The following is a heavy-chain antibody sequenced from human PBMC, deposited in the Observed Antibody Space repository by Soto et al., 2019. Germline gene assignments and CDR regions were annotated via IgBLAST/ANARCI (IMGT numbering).Heavy chain of an antibody. CDR1: GFTFSSYG. CDR2: ISYDGSNK. Sequence: GGSLRLSCAASGFTFSSYGMHWVRQAPGKGLEWVAVISYDGSNKYYADSVKGRFTISRDNSKNTLYLQMNSLRAEDTAVYYCAKDLVGAAGTGLGYFDLWGRGTLVTVSS. CDR3: AKDLVGAAGTGLGYFDL. J-gene: IGHJ2*01. D-gene: IGHD6-13*01. V-gene: IGHV3-30*18.